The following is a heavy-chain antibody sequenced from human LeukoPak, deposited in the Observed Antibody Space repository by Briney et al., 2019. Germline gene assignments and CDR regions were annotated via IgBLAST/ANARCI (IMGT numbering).Heavy chain of an antibody. CDR1: GFTFSDYV. CDR3: AKDQSQ. J-gene: IGHJ4*02. Sequence: RGSPRLSCAASGFTFSDYVMHWVCQAPGKGLEWVAVISIDGNNKYYGDSVKGRFTISRDNSKNTLYLQINSLRPEDTAVYYCAKDQSQWGQGTLVIVSS. CDR2: ISIDGNNK. V-gene: IGHV3-30*18.